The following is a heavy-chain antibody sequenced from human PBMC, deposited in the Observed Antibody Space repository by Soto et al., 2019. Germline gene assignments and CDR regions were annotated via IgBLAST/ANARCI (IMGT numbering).Heavy chain of an antibody. J-gene: IGHJ6*03. V-gene: IGHV1-18*01. Sequence: GASVKVSCKASGYTFTSYGISWVRQAPGQGLEWMGWISAYNGNTNYAKKLQGRVTMTTDTSTSTAYMELRSLRSDDTAVYYCAREVGVVYDILTGYPGYMDVWGKGTTVTVSS. CDR3: AREVGVVYDILTGYPGYMDV. CDR1: GYTFTSYG. CDR2: ISAYNGNT. D-gene: IGHD3-9*01.